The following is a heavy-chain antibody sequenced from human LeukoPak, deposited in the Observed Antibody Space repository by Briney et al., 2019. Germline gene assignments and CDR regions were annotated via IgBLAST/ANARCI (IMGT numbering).Heavy chain of an antibody. CDR1: GGSISSYY. V-gene: IGHV4-59*01. J-gene: IGHJ3*02. Sequence: PSETLSLTCTVSGGSISSYYWSWIRQPPGKGLEWIGYIYYSGSTNYNPSLKSRVTISVDTSKNQFSLKLGSVTAADTAVYYCAREGYYYDSSGYYRDAFDIWGQGTMVTVSS. D-gene: IGHD3-22*01. CDR3: AREGYYYDSSGYYRDAFDI. CDR2: IYYSGST.